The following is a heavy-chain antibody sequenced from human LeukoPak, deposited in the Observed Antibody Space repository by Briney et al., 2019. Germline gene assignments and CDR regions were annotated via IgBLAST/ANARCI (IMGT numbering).Heavy chain of an antibody. D-gene: IGHD6-6*01. Sequence: GGSLRLSCAASGFTFSSYAMSWVRQAPGKGLEWVSAISAGGGATYYADSVKGRFTISRDNSKNTLYLQMNRLRVDDTAVYYCAKDGSSSPYYFDHWGQGTLVTVPS. CDR1: GFTFSSYA. CDR2: ISAGGGAT. J-gene: IGHJ4*02. V-gene: IGHV3-23*01. CDR3: AKDGSSSPYYFDH.